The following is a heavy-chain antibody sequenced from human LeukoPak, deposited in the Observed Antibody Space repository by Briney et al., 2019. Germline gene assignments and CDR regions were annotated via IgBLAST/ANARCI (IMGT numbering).Heavy chain of an antibody. CDR3: ARTGGFGVVTMYYFDY. Sequence: ASVKVSCKASGYTFTSYGISWVRQAPGQGLEWMGWISAYNGNTNYAQKLQGRVTMTTDTSTSTAYMELRSLRSDDTAAYYCARTGGFGVVTMYYFDYWGQGTLVTVSS. V-gene: IGHV1-18*01. J-gene: IGHJ4*02. D-gene: IGHD3-3*01. CDR2: ISAYNGNT. CDR1: GYTFTSYG.